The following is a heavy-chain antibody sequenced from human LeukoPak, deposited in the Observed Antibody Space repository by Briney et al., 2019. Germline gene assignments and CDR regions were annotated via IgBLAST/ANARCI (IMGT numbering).Heavy chain of an antibody. D-gene: IGHD2-2*01. J-gene: IGHJ4*02. CDR3: AKGISIVVVPAAISYFDY. V-gene: IGHV3-23*01. CDR2: ISGSGGST. Sequence: GGSLRLSCAASGFTFSSYAMSWVRQAPGKGLEWVSAISGSGGSTYYADSVKGRFTISRDNSKNTLYLQMNSLRAEDTAVYYCAKGISIVVVPAAISYFDYWGQGTLVTVSS. CDR1: GFTFSSYA.